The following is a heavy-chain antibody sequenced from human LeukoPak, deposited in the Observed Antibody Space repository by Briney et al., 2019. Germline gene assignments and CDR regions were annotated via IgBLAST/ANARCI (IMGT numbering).Heavy chain of an antibody. J-gene: IGHJ4*02. Sequence: GGSLRLFCAASGFTVSSNYMSWVRQAPGKGLEWVSVIYSGGSTYYADSVKGRFTISRDNSKNTLYLQMNSLRAEDTAVYYCARQDSSSWYGGNDYWGQGTLVTVSS. CDR3: ARQDSSSWYGGNDY. D-gene: IGHD6-13*01. CDR2: IYSGGST. CDR1: GFTVSSNY. V-gene: IGHV3-53*01.